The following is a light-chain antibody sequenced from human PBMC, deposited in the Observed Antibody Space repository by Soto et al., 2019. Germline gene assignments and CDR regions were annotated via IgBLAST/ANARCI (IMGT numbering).Light chain of an antibody. CDR3: QQYGSSGT. V-gene: IGKV3-20*01. Sequence: EIVVMQTPGTLSFAPGGRASLSCRASQTLRRTYIAWYQQKPGQAPRVLIYGASKRATGIPDRFSGSGSGTDFSLTISRLEPEDFAVYYCQQYGSSGTFGQGTKVDIK. J-gene: IGKJ1*01. CDR1: QTLRRTY. CDR2: GAS.